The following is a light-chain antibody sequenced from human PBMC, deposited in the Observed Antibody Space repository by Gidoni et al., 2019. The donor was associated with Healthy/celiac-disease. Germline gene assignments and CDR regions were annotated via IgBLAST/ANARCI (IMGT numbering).Light chain of an antibody. Sequence: VLTQPTGTLSLSPGERATLSCRASQSVSSSYLAWYQQKPGQAPRLLIYGASSRATGIPDRFSGSGSGTDFTLTISRLEPEDFAVYYCQQYGSSPRTFGQGTKVEIK. CDR2: GAS. CDR1: QSVSSSY. J-gene: IGKJ1*01. V-gene: IGKV3-20*01. CDR3: QQYGSSPRT.